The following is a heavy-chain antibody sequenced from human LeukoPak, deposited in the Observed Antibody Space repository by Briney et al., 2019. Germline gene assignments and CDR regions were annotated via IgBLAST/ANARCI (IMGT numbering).Heavy chain of an antibody. J-gene: IGHJ4*02. CDR1: GGSISSYY. D-gene: IGHD3-22*01. Sequence: SETLSLTWTVSGGSISSYYWSWIRQPTGKGLEWIGFIFYSGTTNYNPSLKSRVTISVDTSKNQFSLKLSSVTAADTAVYYCARGGWNKFDYWGQGTLVTVSS. CDR2: IFYSGTT. V-gene: IGHV4-59*01. CDR3: ARGGWNKFDY.